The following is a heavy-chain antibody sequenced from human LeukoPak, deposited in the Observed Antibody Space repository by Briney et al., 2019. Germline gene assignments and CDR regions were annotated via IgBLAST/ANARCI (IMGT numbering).Heavy chain of an antibody. CDR1: GVIISSYA. V-gene: IGHV3-23*01. CDR3: AKDRVSPGFNWFDP. Sequence: GGSLRLSCAASGVIISSYAMSWVRQAPGKGLERVSAINGRGDNTYYADFVKGRFTISRDNSKSTVYLQMNSLRTEGTAVYYCAKDRVSPGFNWFDPWGQGTLVTVSS. D-gene: IGHD2/OR15-2a*01. CDR2: INGRGDNT. J-gene: IGHJ5*02.